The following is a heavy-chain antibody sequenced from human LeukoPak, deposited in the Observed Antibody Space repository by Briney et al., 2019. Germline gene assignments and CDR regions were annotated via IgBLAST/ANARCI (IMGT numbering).Heavy chain of an antibody. CDR3: ARSGWVVPAAVPYFDY. CDR2: INPNSGGT. CDR1: GYTFTGYY. D-gene: IGHD2-2*02. Sequence: ASVKVSCKASGYTFTGYYMHWVRQAPGQGLEWMGWINPNSGGTNYAQKFQGRVTMTRDTSISTAYMELSRLRSDDTAVYYCARSGWVVPAAVPYFDYWGQGTLVAVSS. J-gene: IGHJ4*02. V-gene: IGHV1-2*02.